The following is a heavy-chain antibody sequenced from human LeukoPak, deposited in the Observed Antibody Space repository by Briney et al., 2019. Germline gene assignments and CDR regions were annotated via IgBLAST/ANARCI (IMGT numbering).Heavy chain of an antibody. D-gene: IGHD6-19*01. V-gene: IGHV3-21*01. CDR1: GFTFSSYS. Sequence: GGSLRLSCAASGFTFSSYSMNWVRQAPGKGLEWVSSISSSSAYIYYADSMKGRFTISRDNAKNSLFLQMNSLRAEDTAVYYCATQRSGWHYFDYWGQGTLVTVSS. J-gene: IGHJ4*02. CDR3: ATQRSGWHYFDY. CDR2: ISSSSAYI.